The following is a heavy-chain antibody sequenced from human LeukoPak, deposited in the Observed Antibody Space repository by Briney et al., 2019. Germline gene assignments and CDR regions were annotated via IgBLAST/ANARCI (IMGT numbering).Heavy chain of an antibody. D-gene: IGHD5-12*01. CDR1: GYIFTDYY. Sequence: ASVKVSCKASGYIFTDYYMHWVRQAPGQGLEWMGWMNPNSGGTNYAQKFQGRVTLTRDTSISTVHMELSRLRSDDTAVYYCARVGYSGYDPLLYGMDVWGQGTTVTVSS. J-gene: IGHJ6*02. CDR2: MNPNSGGT. CDR3: ARVGYSGYDPLLYGMDV. V-gene: IGHV1-2*02.